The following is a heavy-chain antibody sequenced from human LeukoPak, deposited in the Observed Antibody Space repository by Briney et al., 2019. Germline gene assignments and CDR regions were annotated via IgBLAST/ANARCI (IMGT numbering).Heavy chain of an antibody. D-gene: IGHD1-26*01. J-gene: IGHJ4*02. V-gene: IGHV1-18*01. CDR1: GYTFTIRG. CDR2: ISAYNGNT. Sequence: GASVKVSCKVSGYTFTIRGITWVRQAPGQGLEWMGWISAYNGNTNYAQKLQDRVTMTTDTSTSTAYLELRSLRSDDTAVYYCARDGAISGSNADYWGQGTLVTVSS. CDR3: ARDGAISGSNADY.